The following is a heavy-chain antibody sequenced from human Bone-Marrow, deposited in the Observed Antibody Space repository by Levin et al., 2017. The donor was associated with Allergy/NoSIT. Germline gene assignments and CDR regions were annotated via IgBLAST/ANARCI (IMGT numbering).Heavy chain of an antibody. CDR1: GGSITTNPYY. CDR2: VYYSGSS. CDR3: ARHWMVVSAIDF. J-gene: IGHJ4*02. D-gene: IGHD2-15*01. V-gene: IGHV4-39*01. Sequence: SETLSLTCTVSGGSITTNPYYWGWIRQSPGKGLEWIGTVYYSGSSYYNPSLKSRVTISVDTSKKQVPLKLRSVTAADTAVYYCARHWMVVSAIDFWGQGTLVTVSS.